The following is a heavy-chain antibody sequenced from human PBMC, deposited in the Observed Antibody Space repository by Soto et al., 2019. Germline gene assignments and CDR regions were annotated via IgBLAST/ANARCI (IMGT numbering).Heavy chain of an antibody. Sequence: GGSLRLSCAASGFTFSSYGMHWVRQAPGKGLEWVAVIWYDGSNKYYADSVKGRFTISRDNSKNTLYLQMNSLRAEDTAVYYCARDRAPTGTVGDHFDYWGQGTLVTVSS. V-gene: IGHV3-33*01. CDR3: ARDRAPTGTVGDHFDY. CDR1: GFTFSSYG. CDR2: IWYDGSNK. D-gene: IGHD1-1*01. J-gene: IGHJ4*02.